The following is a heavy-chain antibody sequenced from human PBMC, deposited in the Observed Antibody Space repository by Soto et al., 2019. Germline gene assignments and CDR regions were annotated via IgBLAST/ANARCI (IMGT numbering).Heavy chain of an antibody. Sequence: SETLSLTCTVSGGSISSGGYYWSWIRHHPGKGLEWIGYIYYSGSTYYNPPLKSRVTISVDTSKNQFSLKLSSVTAADTAVYYCAKDRSENFWVYYYAMDVWGQGTAVTVSS. V-gene: IGHV4-31*03. CDR3: AKDRSENFWVYYYAMDV. CDR1: GGSISSGGYY. CDR2: IYYSGST. D-gene: IGHD6-19*01. J-gene: IGHJ6*02.